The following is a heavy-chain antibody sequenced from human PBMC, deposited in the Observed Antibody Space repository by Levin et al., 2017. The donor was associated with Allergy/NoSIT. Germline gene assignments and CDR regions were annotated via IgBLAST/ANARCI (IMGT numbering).Heavy chain of an antibody. V-gene: IGHV3-23*01. CDR1: GFTFSSYA. Sequence: AGGSLRLSCAASGFTFSSYAMSWVRQAPGKGLEWVSAISGSGGSTYYADSVKGRFTISRDNSKNTLYLQMNSLRAEDTAVYYCATLRVYYDSSGYTPGWGQGTLVTVSS. J-gene: IGHJ4*02. D-gene: IGHD3-22*01. CDR3: ATLRVYYDSSGYTPG. CDR2: ISGSGGST.